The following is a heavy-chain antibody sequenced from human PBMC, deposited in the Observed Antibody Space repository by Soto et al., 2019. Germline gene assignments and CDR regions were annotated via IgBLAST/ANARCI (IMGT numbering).Heavy chain of an antibody. D-gene: IGHD3-22*01. CDR1: GASIRSSY. V-gene: IGHV4-59*01. Sequence: PSETLSLTCTVSGASIRSSYWSWLRQSPGMGLEWIGYVYYSGSTKYNPSLKSRVTISVDTSKNQFSLKLSSVTAADTAVYYCARGYYDINRQSNPFDIWGQGTMVTVSS. J-gene: IGHJ3*02. CDR2: VYYSGST. CDR3: ARGYYDINRQSNPFDI.